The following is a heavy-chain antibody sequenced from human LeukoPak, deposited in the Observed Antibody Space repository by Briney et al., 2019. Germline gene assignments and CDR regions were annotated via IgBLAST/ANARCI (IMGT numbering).Heavy chain of an antibody. CDR3: ARVLGYCSSTSCYGSPSAFDI. CDR1: GYTLTELS. Sequence: ASVKVSCKVSGYTLTELSMHWVRQAPGQGLEWMGWINPNSGGTNYAQKFQGRVTMTRDTSISTAYMELSRLRSDDTAVYYCARVLGYCSSTSCYGSPSAFDIWGQGTMVTVSS. D-gene: IGHD2-2*01. CDR2: INPNSGGT. V-gene: IGHV1-2*02. J-gene: IGHJ3*02.